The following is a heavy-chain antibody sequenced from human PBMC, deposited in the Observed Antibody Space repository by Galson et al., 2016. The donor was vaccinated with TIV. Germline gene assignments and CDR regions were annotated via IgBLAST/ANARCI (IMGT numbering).Heavy chain of an antibody. V-gene: IGHV1-3*01. CDR2: LNPGNGNT. Sequence: SVKVSCKASGYSFAFSTMHWVRQAPGQRLEWMGWLNPGNGNTKHSQNFQGRLTITRDTSANTAYMELSSLNSEDTAIYYCARERGISKAVDVWGLGTMVIVSS. CDR1: GYSFAFST. CDR3: ARERGISKAVDV. D-gene: IGHD1-1*01. J-gene: IGHJ3*01.